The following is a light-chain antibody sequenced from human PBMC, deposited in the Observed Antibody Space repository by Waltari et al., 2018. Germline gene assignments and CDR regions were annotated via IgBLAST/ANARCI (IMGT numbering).Light chain of an antibody. CDR2: SND. J-gene: IGLJ3*02. CDR3: ATWDARLTNVL. Sequence: QSVLTQPPSASGAPGQRVTISCSGSNSNIGSSTVTWYQQVPGTAPRLLMYSNDVRPSGFPDPFSCSRSGTSTALAISGLQSEDEADYYCATWDARLTNVLFGGGTKVTVL. V-gene: IGLV1-44*01. CDR1: NSNIGSST.